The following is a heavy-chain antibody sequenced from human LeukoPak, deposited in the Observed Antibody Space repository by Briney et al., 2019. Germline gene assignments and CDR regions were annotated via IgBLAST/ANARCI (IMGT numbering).Heavy chain of an antibody. CDR1: GGSFSGYY. J-gene: IGHJ4*02. Sequence: SETLSLTCAVYGGSFSGYYWSWIRQPPGKGLEWIGEINHSGSTNYNPSLKSRVTISVDTSKNQFSLKLSSVTAADTAVYYCARDGPSHGYGSDYWGQGTLVTVSS. D-gene: IGHD5-18*01. V-gene: IGHV4-34*01. CDR2: INHSGST. CDR3: ARDGPSHGYGSDY.